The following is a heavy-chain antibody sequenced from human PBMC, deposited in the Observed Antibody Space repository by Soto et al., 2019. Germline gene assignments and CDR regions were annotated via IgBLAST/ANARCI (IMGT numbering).Heavy chain of an antibody. CDR3: AILYSTRWFGNWLDA. CDR1: GGSITGHY. Sequence: SEALSLTCSVSGGSITGHYWNWIRQPPGKGLEWIGYIYHSGSTTYNPSLRSRVTISVDTSKNQFSLKLSSVTAADTAMYYCAILYSTRWFGNWLDAWGQGALVTVSS. CDR2: IYHSGST. V-gene: IGHV4-59*11. J-gene: IGHJ5*02. D-gene: IGHD3-10*01.